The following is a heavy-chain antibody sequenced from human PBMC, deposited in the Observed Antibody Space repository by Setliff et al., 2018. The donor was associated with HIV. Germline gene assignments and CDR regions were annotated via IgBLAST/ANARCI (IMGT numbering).Heavy chain of an antibody. CDR2: IYTSGST. Sequence: SETLSLTCTVSGGSISSYYWSWIRQPAGKGLEWIGHIYTSGSTNYNPSLKSRVTISVDTSKNQFSLKLSSVTAADTAVYYCARAAVTTFYYYYGMDVWGQGTTVTVSS. V-gene: IGHV4-4*07. J-gene: IGHJ6*02. CDR1: GGSISSYY. D-gene: IGHD4-17*01. CDR3: ARAAVTTFYYYYGMDV.